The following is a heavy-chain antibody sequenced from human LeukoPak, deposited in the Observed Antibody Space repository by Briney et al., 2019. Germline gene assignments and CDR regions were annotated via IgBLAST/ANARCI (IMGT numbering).Heavy chain of an antibody. CDR2: IWYDGSNK. V-gene: IGHV3-33*01. D-gene: IGHD3-9*01. Sequence: GGSLRLSCAASGFTFSSYGMHWVRQAPGKGLEWVAVIWYDGSNKYYAGSVKGRFTISRDNSKNTLYLQMNSLRGEDTAVYYCARDKGRYDILTGYRTFDYWGQGTLVTVSS. J-gene: IGHJ4*02. CDR3: ARDKGRYDILTGYRTFDY. CDR1: GFTFSSYG.